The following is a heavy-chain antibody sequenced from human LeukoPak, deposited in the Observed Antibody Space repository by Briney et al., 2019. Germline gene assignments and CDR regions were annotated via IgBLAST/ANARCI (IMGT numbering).Heavy chain of an antibody. V-gene: IGHV1-46*03. D-gene: IGHD3-22*01. Sequence: ASVKVSCKASGYTFTNYYMHWVRQAPGQGLEWMGIINPSGGSTSYAQKFQGRVTMTRDTSTTTVYMELSSLRSEDTAVYSCARDRTGYYYDSSGYYFDAFDIWGQGTMVTVYS. CDR1: GYTFTNYY. CDR3: ARDRTGYYYDSSGYYFDAFDI. J-gene: IGHJ3*02. CDR2: INPSGGST.